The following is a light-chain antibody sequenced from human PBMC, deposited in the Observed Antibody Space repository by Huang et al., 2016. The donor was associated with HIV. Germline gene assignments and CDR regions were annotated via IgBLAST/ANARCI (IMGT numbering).Light chain of an antibody. J-gene: IGKJ2*01. V-gene: IGKV2-30*02. CDR3: MQATHPYT. CDR1: HNLVQSDGNTY. Sequence: VVMTQSPLSLPVTLGQPASISCRSSHNLVQSDGNTYLNWFQQRPGQSPRRLSHTVSKRDSGVPDRFSGSGSGTDFTLKISRVEAEDVAVYFCMQATHPYTFGQGTKLEIK. CDR2: TVS.